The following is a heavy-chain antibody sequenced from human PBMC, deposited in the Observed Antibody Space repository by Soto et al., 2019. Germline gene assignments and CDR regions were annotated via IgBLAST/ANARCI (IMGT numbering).Heavy chain of an antibody. CDR1: GFTFSSYS. CDR3: ARDRGYSYGSLQYYYYYYGMDV. V-gene: IGHV3-21*01. CDR2: ISSSSSYI. Sequence: GGSLRLSCAASGFTFSSYSMNWVRQAPGKGLEWVSSISSSSSYIYYADSVKGRFTISRDNAKNSLYLQMNSLRAEDTAVYYCARDRGYSYGSLQYYYYYYGMDVWGQGTTVTVSS. D-gene: IGHD5-18*01. J-gene: IGHJ6*02.